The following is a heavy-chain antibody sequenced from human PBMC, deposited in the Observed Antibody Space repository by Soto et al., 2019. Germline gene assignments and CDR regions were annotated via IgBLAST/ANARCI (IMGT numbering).Heavy chain of an antibody. D-gene: IGHD2-2*01. J-gene: IGHJ6*03. CDR2: IVVGSGNT. CDR3: AAGYCSSTSCRRRYYYYYYMDV. V-gene: IGHV1-58*02. Sequence: SVKVSCKASGFTFTSSAMQWVRQARGQRLEWIGWIVVGSGNTNYAQKFQERVTITRDMSTSAAYMELSSLRSEDTAVYYCAAGYCSSTSCRRRYYYYYYMDVWGKGTTVTVSS. CDR1: GFTFTSSA.